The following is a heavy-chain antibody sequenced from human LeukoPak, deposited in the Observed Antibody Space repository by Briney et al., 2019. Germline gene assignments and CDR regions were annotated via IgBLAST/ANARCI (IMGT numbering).Heavy chain of an antibody. CDR1: GYSFTSSW. V-gene: IGHV5-51*01. D-gene: IGHD4-17*01. Sequence: GESLKISCQASGYSFTSSWIGWARQMPGKGLEWMAIINPGDSDTRYSPSFQGQVTISADKSISTAYLQWSSLKASDTAMYYCARGPDYVYSDYRGQGTLVTVSS. CDR2: INPGDSDT. CDR3: ARGPDYVYSDY. J-gene: IGHJ4*02.